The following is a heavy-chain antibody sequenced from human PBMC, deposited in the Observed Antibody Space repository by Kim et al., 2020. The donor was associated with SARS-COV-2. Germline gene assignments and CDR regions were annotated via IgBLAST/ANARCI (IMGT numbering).Heavy chain of an antibody. Sequence: VDSVKDRFTNSRDNAKNSLYLQMNSLRAEDTAVYYCARLLPVAGYYFDYWGQGTLVTVSS. CDR3: ARLLPVAGYYFDY. V-gene: IGHV3-7*03. D-gene: IGHD6-19*01. J-gene: IGHJ4*02.